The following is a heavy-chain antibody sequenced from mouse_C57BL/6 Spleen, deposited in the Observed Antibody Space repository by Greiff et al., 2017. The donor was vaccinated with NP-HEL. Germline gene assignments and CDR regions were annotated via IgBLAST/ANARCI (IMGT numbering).Heavy chain of an antibody. CDR1: GYTFTSYW. V-gene: IGHV1-64*01. J-gene: IGHJ1*03. CDR3: ARGDKGFYYGSSYGWYFDV. CDR2: IHPNSGST. Sequence: QVQLKVSGAELVKPGASVKLSCKASGYTFTSYWMHWVKQRPGQGLEWIGMIHPNSGSTNYNEKFKSKATLTVDKSSSTAYMQLSSLTSEDSAVYYCARGDKGFYYGSSYGWYFDVWGTGTTVTVSS. D-gene: IGHD1-1*01.